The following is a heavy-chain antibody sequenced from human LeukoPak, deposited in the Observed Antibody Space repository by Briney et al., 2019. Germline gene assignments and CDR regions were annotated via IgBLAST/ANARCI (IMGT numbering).Heavy chain of an antibody. CDR2: INHSGST. CDR3: AGAIVVVPAARVYYYYGMDV. J-gene: IGHJ6*02. D-gene: IGHD2-2*01. Sequence: PSETLSLTCAVYGGSFSGYYWSWIRQPPGKGLEWIGEINHSGSTNYNPSLKSRVTISVDTSKNQFSLKLSSVTAADTAVYYCAGAIVVVPAARVYYYYGMDVWGQGTTVTVSS. V-gene: IGHV4-34*01. CDR1: GGSFSGYY.